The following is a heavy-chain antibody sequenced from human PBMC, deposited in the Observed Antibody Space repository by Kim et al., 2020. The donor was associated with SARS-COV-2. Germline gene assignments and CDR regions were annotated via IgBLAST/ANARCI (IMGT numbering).Heavy chain of an antibody. CDR1: GFTFGDYA. CDR3: TRDIHGYSYGHGFPWRWFDP. J-gene: IGHJ5*02. CDR2: IRSKAYGGTT. V-gene: IGHV3-49*03. D-gene: IGHD5-18*01. Sequence: GGSLRLSCTASGFTFGDYAMSWFRQAPGKGLEWVGFIRSKAYGGTTEYAASVKGRFTISRDDSKSIAYLQMNSLKTEDTAVYYCTRDIHGYSYGHGFPWRWFDPWGQGTLVTVSS.